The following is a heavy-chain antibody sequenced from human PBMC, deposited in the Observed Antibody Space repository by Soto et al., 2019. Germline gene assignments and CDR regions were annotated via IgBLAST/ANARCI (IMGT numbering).Heavy chain of an antibody. D-gene: IGHD2-15*01. CDR2: IYTSGRT. J-gene: IGHJ6*02. V-gene: IGHV4-4*07. CDR1: GASLISYY. Sequence: ETLSRSGTVSGASLISYYWSWIRQPSGKGLEWIGRIYTSGRTNYNPSLKSRVTMSLDTSKNQFSLKLSSVTAAATAVYYCARGYCTGGSCYAVGYYGMDVWGQGTTVTVYS. CDR3: ARGYCTGGSCYAVGYYGMDV.